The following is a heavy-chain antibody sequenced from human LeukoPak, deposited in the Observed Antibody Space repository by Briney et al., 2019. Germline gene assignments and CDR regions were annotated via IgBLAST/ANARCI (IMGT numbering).Heavy chain of an antibody. V-gene: IGHV4-59*01. D-gene: IGHD3-3*01. CDR2: IYYSGST. CDR1: GGSISSYY. J-gene: IGHJ4*02. CDR3: ARVVSGVCFDY. Sequence: PSETLSLTCTVSGGSISSYYWSWIRQPPGKGLEWIGHIYYSGSTNYNPSLKSRVTISVDTSKNQFSLKLSSVTAADTAVYYCARVVSGVCFDYWGQGTLVTVSS.